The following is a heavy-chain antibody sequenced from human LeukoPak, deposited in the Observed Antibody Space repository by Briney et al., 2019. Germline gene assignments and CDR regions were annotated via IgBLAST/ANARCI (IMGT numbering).Heavy chain of an antibody. CDR2: INPNSGGT. CDR3: ARTLTTATWDY. V-gene: IGHV1-2*02. Sequence: ASMKVSCKASGYTFTGYYMHWVRQAPGQGLEWMGWINPNSGGTHYAQNFQDRVTMTRDTSINTAYMEVSRLRSDDTAVYYCARTLTTATWDYWGQGTLVTVSS. CDR1: GYTFTGYY. J-gene: IGHJ4*02. D-gene: IGHD4-17*01.